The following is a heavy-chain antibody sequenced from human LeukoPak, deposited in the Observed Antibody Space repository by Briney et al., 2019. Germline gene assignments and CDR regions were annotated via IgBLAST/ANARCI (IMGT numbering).Heavy chain of an antibody. Sequence: GGSLRLSCAASGFTFSTYWMHRVRQAPGKGLVWVSRINSDGSSTSYADSVKGRFTIFRDNAKNTLYLQMNSLRAEDTAVYYCARGLLWFGESFDYWDQGTLVTVSS. CDR3: ARGLLWFGESFDY. CDR1: GFTFSTYW. D-gene: IGHD3-10*01. CDR2: INSDGSST. V-gene: IGHV3-74*01. J-gene: IGHJ4*02.